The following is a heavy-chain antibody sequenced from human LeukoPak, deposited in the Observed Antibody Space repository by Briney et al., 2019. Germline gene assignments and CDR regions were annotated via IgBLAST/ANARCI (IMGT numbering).Heavy chain of an antibody. D-gene: IGHD3-3*01. CDR1: GYTFTGYY. CDR2: INPNSGGT. J-gene: IGHJ6*02. V-gene: IGHV1-2*06. Sequence: ASVKVSCKASGYTFTGYYMHWVRQAPGQGLEWMGRINPNSGGTNYAQKFQGRVTVTRDTSISTAYMELSRLRSDDTAVYYCASDAGPLFGVVILYGMDVWGQGTTVTVSS. CDR3: ASDAGPLFGVVILYGMDV.